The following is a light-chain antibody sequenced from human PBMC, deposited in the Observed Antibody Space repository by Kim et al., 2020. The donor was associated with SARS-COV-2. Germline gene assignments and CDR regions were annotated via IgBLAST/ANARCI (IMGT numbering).Light chain of an antibody. CDR3: QQYGSSPLT. V-gene: IGKV3-20*01. Sequence: TPGDSASLSCRASHSGSSSYLAWYQQRPGQAPRLLIYGASSRATGIPDRFSGSGSRTDFTLTISRLEPEDVAVYYCQQYGSSPLTFGGGTKVEIK. J-gene: IGKJ4*01. CDR1: HSGSSSY. CDR2: GAS.